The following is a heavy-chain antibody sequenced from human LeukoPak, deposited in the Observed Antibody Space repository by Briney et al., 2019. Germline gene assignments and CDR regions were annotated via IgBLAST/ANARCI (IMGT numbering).Heavy chain of an antibody. D-gene: IGHD6-19*01. CDR2: IYYSGST. CDR1: GYSISSSNW. V-gene: IGHV4-28*03. CDR3: ARVELVAGYYFDY. J-gene: IGHJ4*02. Sequence: PSETLSLTCAVSGYSISSSNWWGWIRQPAGKGLEWIGYIYYSGSTYYNPSLKSRVTMSVDTSKNQFSLKLSSVIAVDTAVYYCARVELVAGYYFDYWGQGTLVTVSS.